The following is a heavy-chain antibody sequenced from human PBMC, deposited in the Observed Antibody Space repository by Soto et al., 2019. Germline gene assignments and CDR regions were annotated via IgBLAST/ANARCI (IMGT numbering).Heavy chain of an antibody. CDR1: GGSITTYY. CDR2: IYSGGST. V-gene: IGHV4-4*07. D-gene: IGHD3-10*01. CDR3: AGGPGGFGEFSLDY. Sequence: QVQLQEWGPGLVKPSETLSLTCTVSGGSITTYYWSWIRQPAGKGLEWIGRIYSGGSTNYNPSLRSRVTVSVDMSKSQCSLKLSSVTAADTAVYYGAGGPGGFGEFSLDYWGRGTLVTVSS. J-gene: IGHJ4*02.